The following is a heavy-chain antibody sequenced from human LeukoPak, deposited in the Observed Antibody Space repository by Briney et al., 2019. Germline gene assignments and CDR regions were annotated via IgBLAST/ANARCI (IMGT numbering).Heavy chain of an antibody. Sequence: GGATYYADSVKGRFTISRDNSENTLYLQMKSLRAEDTAVYYCARGDGYNFIDYWGQGTLVTVSS. V-gene: IGHV3-53*01. CDR3: ARGDGYNFIDY. D-gene: IGHD5-24*01. CDR2: GGAT. J-gene: IGHJ4*02.